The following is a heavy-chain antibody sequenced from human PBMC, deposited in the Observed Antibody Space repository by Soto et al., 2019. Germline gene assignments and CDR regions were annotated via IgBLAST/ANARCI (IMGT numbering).Heavy chain of an antibody. D-gene: IGHD6-19*01. V-gene: IGHV3-23*05. Sequence: GGSLRLSFFASGVTFRTNYMTWVRQAPGKGLEWVSTIDGTSTFSNYAASVEGRFTISRDNSRNTVYLQMNSLRAVDTAVYFCAKNSGWFTAWGQGTLVTVSS. J-gene: IGHJ5*02. CDR3: AKNSGWFTA. CDR1: GVTFRTNY. CDR2: IDGTSTFS.